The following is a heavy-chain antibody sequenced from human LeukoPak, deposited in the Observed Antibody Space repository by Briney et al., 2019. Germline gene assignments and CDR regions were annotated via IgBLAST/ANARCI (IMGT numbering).Heavy chain of an antibody. V-gene: IGHV4-34*01. D-gene: IGHD3-16*02. Sequence: TSETLSLTCAVYGGSFSGYYWSWIRQPPGKGLEWIGEINHSGSTNYNPSLKSRVTISVDTSKNQFSLKLSSVTAADTAAYYCARDRRYRSAYYYGMDVWGQGTTVTVSS. J-gene: IGHJ6*02. CDR2: INHSGST. CDR3: ARDRRYRSAYYYGMDV. CDR1: GGSFSGYY.